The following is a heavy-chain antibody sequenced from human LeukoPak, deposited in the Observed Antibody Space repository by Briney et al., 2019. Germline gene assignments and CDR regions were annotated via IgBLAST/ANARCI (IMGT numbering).Heavy chain of an antibody. CDR1: GYTFTGYY. J-gene: IGHJ4*02. D-gene: IGHD2/OR15-2a*01. CDR3: ASYRTTSTIRNY. CDR2: INPNSGGT. V-gene: IGHV1-2*02. Sequence: ASVKVSCKASGYTFTGYYIHWVRQAPRQGLEWMGWINPNSGGTNYAQKFQGRVTMTRDTSISTAYMELSRLRSDDTAVYYCASYRTTSTIRNYWGQGTLVTVSS.